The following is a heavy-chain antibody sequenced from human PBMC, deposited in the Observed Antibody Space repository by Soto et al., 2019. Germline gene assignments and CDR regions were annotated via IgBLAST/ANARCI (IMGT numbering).Heavy chain of an antibody. V-gene: IGHV1-18*01. CDR2: ISAHTGSE. J-gene: IGHJ3*01. CDR3: ARAFFYHGSDSRGYSFHAFDF. Sequence: QVQLAQSGAEVKKPGDSVKVSCKASGSTFTISGMSWVQQAHGEGLERLGWISAHTGSEEYARRCQGTVIMTSDRSTSTAYMELRSLSSDDSAVSYCARAFFYHGSDSRGYSFHAFDFWGPGALVTVSS. D-gene: IGHD3-22*01. CDR1: GSTFTISG.